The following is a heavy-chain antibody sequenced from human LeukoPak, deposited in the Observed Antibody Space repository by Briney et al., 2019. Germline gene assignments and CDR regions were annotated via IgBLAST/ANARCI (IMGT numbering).Heavy chain of an antibody. CDR2: IIPIFGTA. D-gene: IGHD3-10*02. J-gene: IGHJ6*04. Sequence: SVKVSCKASGGTFSSYAISWVRQAPGQGLEWMGGIIPIFGTANYAQKFQGRVTITADKSTSTAYMELSSLRSEDTAVYYCAKTLFGELSPTPYYYYGMDVWGKGTTVTVSS. V-gene: IGHV1-69*06. CDR1: GGTFSSYA. CDR3: AKTLFGELSPTPYYYYGMDV.